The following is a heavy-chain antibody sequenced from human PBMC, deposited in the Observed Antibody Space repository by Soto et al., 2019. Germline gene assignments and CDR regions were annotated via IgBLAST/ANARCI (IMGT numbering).Heavy chain of an antibody. CDR1: GFIVSSSY. Sequence: EVQLVESGGGLIQPGGSLRLSCAASGFIVSSSYMRWVRQAPGKGLEWVSAIYSGGSTYYADSVKGRFTISRDNSKNMVYLQMNSLRAEDTAVYYCARDLSAMATGMGVWGQGTTVIVSS. J-gene: IGHJ6*02. CDR3: ARDLSAMATGMGV. D-gene: IGHD5-18*01. CDR2: IYSGGST. V-gene: IGHV3-53*01.